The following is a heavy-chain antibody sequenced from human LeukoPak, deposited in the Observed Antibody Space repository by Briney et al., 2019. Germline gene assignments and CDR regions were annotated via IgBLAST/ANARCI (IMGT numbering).Heavy chain of an antibody. D-gene: IGHD6-13*01. Sequence: SETLSLTCTVSGGSISSYYWSWIRQPPGKGLEWIGYIYYSGSTNHNPSLKSRVTISVDTSKNQFSLKLSSVTAADTAVYYCARLAAAGTRWFDPWGQGTLVTVSS. CDR2: IYYSGST. J-gene: IGHJ5*02. CDR1: GGSISSYY. CDR3: ARLAAAGTRWFDP. V-gene: IGHV4-59*01.